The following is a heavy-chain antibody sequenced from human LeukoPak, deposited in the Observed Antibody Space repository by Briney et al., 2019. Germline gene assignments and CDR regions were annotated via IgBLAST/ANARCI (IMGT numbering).Heavy chain of an antibody. J-gene: IGHJ4*02. D-gene: IGHD4-17*01. V-gene: IGHV3-23*01. CDR1: GFTFSSYA. Sequence: GGSLRLSCAASGFTFSSYAMSWVRQAPGKGLEWVSSITISGGRTYYADSVKGRFTISRDNSKNTLYLQMNSLRAEDTAVYYCAPSPTTVTTTLYYFDYWGQGTLVTVSS. CDR3: APSPTTVTTTLYYFDY. CDR2: ITISGGRT.